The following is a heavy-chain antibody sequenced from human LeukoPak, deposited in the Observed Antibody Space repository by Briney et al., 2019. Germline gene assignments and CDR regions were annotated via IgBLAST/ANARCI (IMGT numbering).Heavy chain of an antibody. CDR1: GFTFSNYG. V-gene: IGHV3-23*01. CDR2: IADGGEPT. J-gene: IGHJ4*02. CDR3: ARKAARTSGYDY. Sequence: GGSLRLSCAVSGFTFSNYGMSWVRQAPGMGLEWVSAIADGGEPTYYADSVKGRFTISRDYSKNTLYLQMNSLRAEDTAVYYCARKAARTSGYDYWGQGILVTVSS. D-gene: IGHD3-22*01.